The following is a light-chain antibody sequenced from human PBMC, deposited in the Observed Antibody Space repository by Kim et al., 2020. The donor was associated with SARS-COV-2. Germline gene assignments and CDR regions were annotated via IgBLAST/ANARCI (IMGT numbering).Light chain of an antibody. CDR1: QSVSSSY. Sequence: EIVLTQSPGTLSLSPGERATLSCRASQSVSSSYLAWYQQKPGQAPRLLIYGASSRATGIPDRFSGSGSGTDFTLTISRLEPEDFAVYYCQQLTFGGGTKVYIK. CDR3: QQLT. V-gene: IGKV3-20*01. J-gene: IGKJ4*01. CDR2: GAS.